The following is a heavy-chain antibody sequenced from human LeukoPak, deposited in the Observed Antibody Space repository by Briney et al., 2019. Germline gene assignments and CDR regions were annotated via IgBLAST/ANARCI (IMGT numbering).Heavy chain of an antibody. D-gene: IGHD3-22*01. V-gene: IGHV3-74*01. CDR1: GFTFTSYW. J-gene: IGHJ4*02. Sequence: GGSLRLPCAASGFTFTSYWMHWVRQAPGKGLVWVSHMNVDGSSKNYADSVEGRFTISRDNAKNTLYLQMSSLRAEDTAVYYCVRVFHISPYYDSSGYYEGWGQGTLVTVSS. CDR3: VRVFHISPYYDSSGYYEG. CDR2: MNVDGSSK.